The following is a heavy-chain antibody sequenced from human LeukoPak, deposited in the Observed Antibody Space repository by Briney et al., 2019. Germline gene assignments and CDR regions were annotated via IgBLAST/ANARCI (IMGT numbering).Heavy chain of an antibody. CDR3: ARVQGGGYRTADS. J-gene: IGHJ4*02. V-gene: IGHV3-48*03. Sequence: GRSLGLSCAAAGFTLSSYEMNSARQAPGKGLEWVSYISSSGSTIYYADSVKGRFTISRDNAKNSLFLQMNSLRDEDTAMYYCARVQGGGYRTADSWGQGTLVTVSS. D-gene: IGHD6-19*01. CDR1: GFTLSSYE. CDR2: ISSSGSTI.